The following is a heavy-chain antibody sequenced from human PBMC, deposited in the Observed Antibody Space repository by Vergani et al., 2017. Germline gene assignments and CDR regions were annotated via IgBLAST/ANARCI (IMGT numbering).Heavy chain of an antibody. J-gene: IGHJ4*02. V-gene: IGHV1-69*13. D-gene: IGHD2-15*01. CDR1: GGTFSSYA. Sequence: QVQLVQSGAEVKKPGSSVKVSCKASGGTFSSYAISWVRQAPGQGLEWMGRTIPMLGATNYAQKFQGRVTITADESTSTAYMELSSLRSEDTAVFYCARATCSGGSCYRGFEYWGQGSLITVSS. CDR2: TIPMLGAT. CDR3: ARATCSGGSCYRGFEY.